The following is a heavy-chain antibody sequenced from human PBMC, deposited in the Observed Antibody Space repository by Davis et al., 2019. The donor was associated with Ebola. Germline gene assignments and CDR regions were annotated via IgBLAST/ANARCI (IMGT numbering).Heavy chain of an antibody. D-gene: IGHD2-15*01. Sequence: ASVKVSCKASGYTFKNSAISWVRQAPRQGLEWMGWISSYNGNTAYAQILQGRVTMTTDTSTGTAYMELRSLRSDDTAVYYCARGGYCSGGSCYYFDYWGQGTLVTVSS. CDR3: ARGGYCSGGSCYYFDY. V-gene: IGHV1-18*01. J-gene: IGHJ4*02. CDR1: GYTFKNSA. CDR2: ISSYNGNT.